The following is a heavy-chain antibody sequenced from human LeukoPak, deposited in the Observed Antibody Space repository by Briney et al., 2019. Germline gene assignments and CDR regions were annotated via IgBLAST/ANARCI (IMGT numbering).Heavy chain of an antibody. V-gene: IGHV4-30-4*01. Sequence: SETLSLTCTVSGGSISSGDYYWSWIRQPPGKGLEWIGYIYYSGSTYYNPSLKSRVTISVDTSKNQFSLKLSSVTAADTAVYYCRVDYYDSSGYFFDYWGQRTLVTVSS. D-gene: IGHD3-22*01. CDR3: RVDYYDSSGYFFDY. CDR2: IYYSGST. J-gene: IGHJ4*02. CDR1: GGSISSGDYY.